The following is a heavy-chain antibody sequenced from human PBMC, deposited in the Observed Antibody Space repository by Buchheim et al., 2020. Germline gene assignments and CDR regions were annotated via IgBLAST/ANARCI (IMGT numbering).Heavy chain of an antibody. CDR3: TKDRRAYCSGGGCVYYGMDA. CDR1: RFTFKSYG. V-gene: IGHV3-30*18. CDR2: ISYDGRNE. J-gene: IGHJ6*02. Sequence: QVQLVESGGGVVQPGKSLRLSCAPSRFTFKSYGMHWVRQAPGKGLEWVAVISYDGRNEYYADSVKGRFTISRDNSKNILYLQLNSLRVEDTAKYYCTKDRRAYCSGGGCVYYGMDAWGQGTT. D-gene: IGHD2-15*01.